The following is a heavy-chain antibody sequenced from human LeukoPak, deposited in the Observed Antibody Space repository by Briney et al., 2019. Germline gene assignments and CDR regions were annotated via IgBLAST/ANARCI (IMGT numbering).Heavy chain of an antibody. CDR3: ARDTHPKPMVRGVIITSSHPAPSDY. V-gene: IGHV3-7*01. CDR1: GFTFSSYW. D-gene: IGHD3-10*01. CDR2: IKQDGSEK. Sequence: GGSLRLSCAASGFTFSSYWMSWVRQAPGKGLEWVANIKQDGSEKYYVDSVKGRFTISRDNAKNSLYLQMNSLRAEDTAVYYCARDTHPKPMVRGVIITSSHPAPSDYWGQGTLVTVSS. J-gene: IGHJ4*02.